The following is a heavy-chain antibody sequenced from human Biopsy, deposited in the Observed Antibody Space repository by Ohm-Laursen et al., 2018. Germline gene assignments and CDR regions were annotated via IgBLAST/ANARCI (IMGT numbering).Heavy chain of an antibody. J-gene: IGHJ5*02. V-gene: IGHV1-8*01. CDR3: GRAVRNQLLTDP. D-gene: IGHD1-7*01. Sequence: SSVKISCKASGYTFTSYDITWVRQASGQGPEWIGWLNPVSGNSNFGQKFRGRVTVTSDTSISTAYMELSGLTSDDTATYYCGRAVRNQLLTDPWGQGTLVTVTS. CDR2: LNPVSGNS. CDR1: GYTFTSYD.